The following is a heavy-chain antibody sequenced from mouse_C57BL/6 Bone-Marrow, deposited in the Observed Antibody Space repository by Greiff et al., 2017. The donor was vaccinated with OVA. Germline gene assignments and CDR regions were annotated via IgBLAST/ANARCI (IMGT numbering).Heavy chain of an antibody. V-gene: IGHV5-9*01. D-gene: IGHD1-1*01. CDR3: ARHPPQYYGSSYVSYWYFDV. Sequence: EVQLVESGGGLVKPGGSLKLSCAASGFTFSSYTMSWVRQTPEKRLEWVATISGGGGNTYYPDSVKGRFTISRDNAKNTLYLQMSSLRSEDTALYYCARHPPQYYGSSYVSYWYFDVWGTGTTVTVSS. CDR2: ISGGGGNT. J-gene: IGHJ1*03. CDR1: GFTFSSYT.